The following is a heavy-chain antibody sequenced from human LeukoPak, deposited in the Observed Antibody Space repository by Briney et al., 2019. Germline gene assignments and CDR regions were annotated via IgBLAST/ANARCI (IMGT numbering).Heavy chain of an antibody. CDR2: TWKDGRDE. CDR1: GFTFSDYW. Sequence: GGSLRLSCAAPGFTFSDYWMTWVRQARGKGLERWALTWKDGRDELYADSVKGRFTISRDNSRNTLSLQMNSLRGDDTAVYYCAREEAFQLEASLDQWGQGTLVTVSS. CDR3: AREEAFQLEASLDQ. V-gene: IGHV3-33*08. J-gene: IGHJ4*02. D-gene: IGHD3-3*01.